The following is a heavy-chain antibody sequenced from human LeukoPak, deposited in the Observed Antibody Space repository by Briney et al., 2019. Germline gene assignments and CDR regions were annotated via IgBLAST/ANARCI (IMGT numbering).Heavy chain of an antibody. CDR1: GYSFTTHW. V-gene: IGHV5-51*01. J-gene: IGHJ4*02. CDR3: ARRRAAYGDYFDQ. CDR2: INPGDSDN. Sequence: GGSLKISCKVSGYSFTTHWIGWVRQMPGKGLEWMAIINPGDSDNRYSPSFQGQVTISADKSINTAYLQWSSLKASDTAIYYCARRRAAYGDYFDQWGQGTLVTVSS. D-gene: IGHD2-21*01.